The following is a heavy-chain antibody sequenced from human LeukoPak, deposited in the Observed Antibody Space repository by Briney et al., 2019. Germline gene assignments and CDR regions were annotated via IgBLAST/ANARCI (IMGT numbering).Heavy chain of an antibody. CDR2: MNPNSGNT. J-gene: IGHJ4*02. CDR1: GYTFTSYD. D-gene: IGHD6-13*01. Sequence: ASVTVSCKASGYTFTSYDINWVRQATGQGLEWMGWMNPNSGNTGYAQKFQGRVTMTRNTSISTAYMELSSLRSEDTAVYYCARGPWDIAAGDYWGQGTLVTVSS. CDR3: ARGPWDIAAGDY. V-gene: IGHV1-8*02.